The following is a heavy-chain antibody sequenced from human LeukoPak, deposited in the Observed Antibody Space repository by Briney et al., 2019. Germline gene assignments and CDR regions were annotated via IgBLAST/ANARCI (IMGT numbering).Heavy chain of an antibody. J-gene: IGHJ4*02. D-gene: IGHD1-7*01. V-gene: IGHV3-30*02. Sequence: GGSLRLSCTASGFTFSSYVMHWVRQAPGKGLEWVAFIRYDGSNKYYADSVKGRFTISRDNSKNTLYLQMSSLRAEDTAVYYCAKEGKTRNWNYYQAKAVDWGQGTLVTVSS. CDR2: IRYDGSNK. CDR1: GFTFSSYV. CDR3: AKEGKTRNWNYYQAKAVD.